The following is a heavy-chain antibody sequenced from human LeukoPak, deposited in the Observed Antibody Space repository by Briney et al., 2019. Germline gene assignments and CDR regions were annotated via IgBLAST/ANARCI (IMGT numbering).Heavy chain of an antibody. D-gene: IGHD5-18*01. CDR1: GFTFSSYA. Sequence: PGGSLRLSCAASGFTFSSYAMSWVRQAPGKGLEWVSAISGSGGSTYYADSVKGRFTISRDNSKNTLYLQMNSLRAEDTAVYYCAKDFWAAMVTLMAAAVDYWGQGTLVTVSS. CDR2: ISGSGGST. J-gene: IGHJ4*02. CDR3: AKDFWAAMVTLMAAAVDY. V-gene: IGHV3-23*01.